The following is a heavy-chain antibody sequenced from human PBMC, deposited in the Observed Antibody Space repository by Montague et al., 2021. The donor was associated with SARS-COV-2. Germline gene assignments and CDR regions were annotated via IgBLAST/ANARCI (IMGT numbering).Heavy chain of an antibody. CDR1: DDSIRRSTYY. V-gene: IGHV4-39*01. Sequence: SETLSLTCTVSDDSIRRSTYYWGWIRQPPGKGLEWIGSVNYGGSNYYHPSLKSRVTMSVDTSKSQFSLKLNSVTAADTAVYYCARHPTAYADFFYYWGQGTLVTVSS. J-gene: IGHJ4*02. CDR2: VNYGGSN. CDR3: ARHPTAYADFFYY. D-gene: IGHD2-21*01.